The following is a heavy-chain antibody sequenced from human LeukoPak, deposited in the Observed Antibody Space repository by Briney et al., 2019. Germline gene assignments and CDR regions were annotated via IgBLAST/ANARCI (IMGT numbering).Heavy chain of an antibody. J-gene: IGHJ4*02. CDR2: IKQDGSEK. Sequence: GGSLRLFCAASGFTFSSYWMSWVRQAPGKGLEWVANIKQDGSEKYYVDSVKGRYTISRDNAKNSLYLQMNSLRAEDTAVYYCARLPLDIVVVPAAPWTFDYWGQGTLVTVSS. V-gene: IGHV3-7*01. D-gene: IGHD2-2*01. CDR1: GFTFSSYW. CDR3: ARLPLDIVVVPAAPWTFDY.